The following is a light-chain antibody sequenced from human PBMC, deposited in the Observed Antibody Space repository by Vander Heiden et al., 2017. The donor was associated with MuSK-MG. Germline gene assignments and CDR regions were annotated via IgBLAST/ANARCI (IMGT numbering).Light chain of an antibody. Sequence: DIQMTQSPSSLSASVGDRVTITCRASQTISTYLNWYQQKPGKVPKLLIYTASSLQSGVPSRFSGSGSGTDFTLAISRLQPEDFATYYCQQSDSTPYTFGQGTKLXIK. J-gene: IGKJ2*01. CDR2: TAS. CDR3: QQSDSTPYT. CDR1: QTISTY. V-gene: IGKV1-39*01.